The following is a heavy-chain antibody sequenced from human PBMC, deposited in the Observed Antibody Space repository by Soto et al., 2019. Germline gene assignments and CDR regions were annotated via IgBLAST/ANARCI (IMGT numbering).Heavy chain of an antibody. J-gene: IGHJ6*03. CDR1: GGSFSGYY. D-gene: IGHD6-19*01. CDR3: ARGRQWLVRYYYYYMDV. V-gene: IGHV4-34*01. CDR2: INHSGST. Sequence: SETLSLTCAVYGGSFSGYYWSWIRQPPGKGLEWIGEINHSGSTNYNPSLKSRVTISVDTSKNQFSLKLSSVTAADTAVYYCARGRQWLVRYYYYYMDVWGKGTTVTVSS.